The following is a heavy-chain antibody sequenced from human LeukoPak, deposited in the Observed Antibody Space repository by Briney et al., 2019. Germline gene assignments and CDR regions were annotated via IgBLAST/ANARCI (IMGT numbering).Heavy chain of an antibody. Sequence: GGSLRLSCAASGFTFSNYAMNWVRQAPGKGLEWVSAISGSGGNTYFTDSVKGRFTISRDNSKNTLYLQMNSLRAEDTAIYYCAEDLYGDYDFDCWGRGTLVTVSS. J-gene: IGHJ4*02. CDR2: ISGSGGNT. D-gene: IGHD4-17*01. V-gene: IGHV3-23*01. CDR1: GFTFSNYA. CDR3: AEDLYGDYDFDC.